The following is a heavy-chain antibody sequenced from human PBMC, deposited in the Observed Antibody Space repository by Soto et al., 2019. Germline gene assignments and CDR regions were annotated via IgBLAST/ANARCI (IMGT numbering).Heavy chain of an antibody. D-gene: IGHD1-26*01. CDR3: VQGASTAHQPLDS. J-gene: IGHJ4*02. CDR2: ISGDGNDK. V-gene: IGHV3-30*03. Sequence: PGGSLRLSCAASGFIFRNFGMRWVRRAPGKGLEWVATISGDGNDKYYPDSMKGRFTISRDNFNNTLYLQLNSLRPEDTAVYHCVQGASTAHQPLDSWGQGVLVTVSS. CDR1: GFIFRNFG.